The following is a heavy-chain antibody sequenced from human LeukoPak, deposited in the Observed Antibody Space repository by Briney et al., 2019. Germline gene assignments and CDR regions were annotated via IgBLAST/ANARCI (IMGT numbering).Heavy chain of an antibody. J-gene: IGHJ3*02. Sequence: GGSLRLSCAASGFTFSNYAMSWVRQAPGKGLEWVANIKQDGSEKYYVDSVKGRFTISRDNAKNSLYLQMNSLRAEDTAVYYCASSRDAFDIWGQGTMVTVSS. CDR2: IKQDGSEK. CDR1: GFTFSNYA. CDR3: ASSRDAFDI. V-gene: IGHV3-7*01.